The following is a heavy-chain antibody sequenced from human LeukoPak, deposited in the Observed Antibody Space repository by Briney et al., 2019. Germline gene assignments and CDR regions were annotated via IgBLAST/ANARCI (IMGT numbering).Heavy chain of an antibody. D-gene: IGHD1-7*01. J-gene: IGHJ6*02. CDR3: AKLGITGTTADDYYYYGMDV. V-gene: IGHV3-30*18. Sequence: PGRSLRLSCAASGFTFSSYGMHWVRQAPGKGLEWVAVISYDGSNKYYADSVKGRFTISRDNSKNTLYLQMNSLRAEDTAVYYCAKLGITGTTADDYYYYGMDVWAKGPRSPSP. CDR2: ISYDGSNK. CDR1: GFTFSSYG.